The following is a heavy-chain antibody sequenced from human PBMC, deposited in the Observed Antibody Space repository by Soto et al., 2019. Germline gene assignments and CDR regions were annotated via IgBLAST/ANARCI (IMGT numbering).Heavy chain of an antibody. CDR3: EVTTGY. J-gene: IGHJ4*02. D-gene: IGHD3-9*01. V-gene: IGHV1-8*01. CDR2: VSPDSGNA. Sequence: QVQVVQSQAEVKKPGASVKVSCKTSGYTFTDYDINWVRQAPGQGLEWMGWVSPDSGNAGYAQQFQGRVSITSDTSTSTVYMELTSLRSEDTAVYFCEVTTGYWGQGTMVTVSS. CDR1: GYTFTDYD.